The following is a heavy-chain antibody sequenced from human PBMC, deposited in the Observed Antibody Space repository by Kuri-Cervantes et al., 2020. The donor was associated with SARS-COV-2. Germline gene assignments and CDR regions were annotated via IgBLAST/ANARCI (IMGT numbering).Heavy chain of an antibody. Sequence: SVKISCKASGGTFSSYAISWVRQATGQGLEWMGRIIPIFGTANYAQKFQGRVTITADESTSTAYMELSSLRSEDTAVYYCAREAGYSTYVSQSYYFDYWGQGTLVTVSS. CDR1: GGTFSSYA. V-gene: IGHV1-69*13. D-gene: IGHD5-18*01. J-gene: IGHJ4*02. CDR3: AREAGYSTYVSQSYYFDY. CDR2: IIPIFGTA.